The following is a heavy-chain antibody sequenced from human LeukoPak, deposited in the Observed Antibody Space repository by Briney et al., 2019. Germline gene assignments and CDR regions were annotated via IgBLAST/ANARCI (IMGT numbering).Heavy chain of an antibody. CDR2: IRSKANSYAT. Sequence: GGSLRLSCAASGFTFSGSAMHWVRQASGKGLEWVGRIRSKANSYATAYAASVKGRFTISRDDSKNTAYLQMNSLKTEDTAVCYCTRLSDYYDSSGYWYWGQGTLVTVSS. J-gene: IGHJ4*02. CDR1: GFTFSGSA. CDR3: TRLSDYYDSSGYWY. D-gene: IGHD3-22*01. V-gene: IGHV3-73*01.